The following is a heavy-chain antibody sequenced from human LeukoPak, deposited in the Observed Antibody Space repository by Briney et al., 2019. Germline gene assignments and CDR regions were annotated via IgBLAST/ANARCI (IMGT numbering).Heavy chain of an antibody. V-gene: IGHV4-38-2*02. CDR3: ASPTAAGAQYYFDY. J-gene: IGHJ4*02. D-gene: IGHD6-13*01. CDR2: IYHSGST. CDR1: GYSISSGYY. Sequence: SETLSLTCSVSGYSISSGYYWGWIRQPPGKGLEWIGSIYHSGSTNYNPSLKSRVTISVDTSKNQFSLKLSSVTAADTAVYYCASPTAAGAQYYFDYWGQGTLVTVSS.